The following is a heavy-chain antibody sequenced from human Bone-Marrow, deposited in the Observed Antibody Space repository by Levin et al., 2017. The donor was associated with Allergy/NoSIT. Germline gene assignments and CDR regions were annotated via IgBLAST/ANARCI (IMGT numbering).Heavy chain of an antibody. CDR2: IIPIFGTA. Sequence: SVKVSCKASGGTFSSYAISWVRQAPGQGLEWMGGIIPIFGTANYAQKFQGRVTITADKSTSTAYMELSSLRSEDTAVYYCVITVTTYRWGGYWGQGTLVTVSS. J-gene: IGHJ4*02. D-gene: IGHD4-11*01. CDR1: GGTFSSYA. V-gene: IGHV1-69*06. CDR3: VITVTTYRWGGY.